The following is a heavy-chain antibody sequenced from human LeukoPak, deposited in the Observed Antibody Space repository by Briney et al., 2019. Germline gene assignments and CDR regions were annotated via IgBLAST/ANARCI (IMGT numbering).Heavy chain of an antibody. CDR3: ARVPVVVVPAARYTGWFDP. Sequence: SETLSLTCTVSGGSISSSSYYWGWIRQPPGKGLEWIGSIYHSGSTYYNPSLKSRVTISVDTSKNQFSLKLTSVTAADTAVYYCARVPVVVVPAARYTGWFDPWGQGALVTVSS. V-gene: IGHV4-39*01. D-gene: IGHD2-2*01. J-gene: IGHJ5*02. CDR2: IYHSGST. CDR1: GGSISSSSYY.